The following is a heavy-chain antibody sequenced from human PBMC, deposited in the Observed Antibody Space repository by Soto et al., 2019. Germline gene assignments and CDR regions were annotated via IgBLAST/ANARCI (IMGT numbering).Heavy chain of an antibody. J-gene: IGHJ6*02. CDR1: GYTFTGYY. V-gene: IGHV1-2*02. CDR3: ASPSALQYYDFWSGTNPLRNYYYGMDV. Sequence: ASVKVSCKASGYTFTGYYMHWVRQAPGQGLEWMGWINPNSGGTNYAQKFQGRVTMTRDTSISTAYMELSRLRSDDTAVYYCASPSALQYYDFWSGTNPLRNYYYGMDVWGQGTTVTVSS. D-gene: IGHD3-3*01. CDR2: INPNSGGT.